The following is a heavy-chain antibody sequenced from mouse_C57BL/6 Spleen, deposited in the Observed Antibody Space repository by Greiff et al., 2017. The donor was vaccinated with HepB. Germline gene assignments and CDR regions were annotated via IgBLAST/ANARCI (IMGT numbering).Heavy chain of an antibody. CDR2: INPSSGYT. Sequence: VQLQQSGAELARPGASVKMSCKASGYTFTSYTMHWVKQRPGQGLEWIGYINPSSGYTKYNQKFKDKATLTADKSSSTAYMQLSSLTSEDSAVYYCARSGCITTVVGDDYFDYWGQGTTLTVSS. D-gene: IGHD1-1*01. CDR3: ARSGCITTVVGDDYFDY. CDR1: GYTFTSYT. V-gene: IGHV1-4*01. J-gene: IGHJ2*01.